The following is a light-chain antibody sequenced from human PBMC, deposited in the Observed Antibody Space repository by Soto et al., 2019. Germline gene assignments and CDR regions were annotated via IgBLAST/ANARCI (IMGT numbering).Light chain of an antibody. CDR2: DVN. V-gene: IGLV2-14*03. CDR1: SGDIGANNY. CDR3: SSYTTISTLV. J-gene: IGLJ3*02. Sequence: QSALTQPASVSGSPGQSITISCSGTSGDIGANNYVSWYQQHPGEVPKLIIYDVNSRPSGISHRFSVSKSGNTASLTISGLQPEDEADYYCSSYTTISTLVFGGGTKLTVL.